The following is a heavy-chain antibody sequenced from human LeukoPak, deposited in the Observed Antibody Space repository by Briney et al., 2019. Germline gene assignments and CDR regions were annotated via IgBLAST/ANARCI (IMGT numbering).Heavy chain of an antibody. Sequence: SETLSLTCTVSGDSIDSYYWSWIRQPPGKGLEWIGYIYYRGTTSYNPFLKSRVTISVDTSKNQFSLKLNSVTAADTAVYYCARIPRYGSYDPFDYWGQGILVIVSS. V-gene: IGHV4-59*12. CDR2: IYYRGTT. CDR1: GDSIDSYY. CDR3: ARIPRYGSYDPFDY. D-gene: IGHD5-12*01. J-gene: IGHJ4*02.